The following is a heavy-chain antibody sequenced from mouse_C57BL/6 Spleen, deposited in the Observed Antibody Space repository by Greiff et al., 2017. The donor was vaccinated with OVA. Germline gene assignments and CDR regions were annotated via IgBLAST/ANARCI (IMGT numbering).Heavy chain of an antibody. V-gene: IGHV1-82*01. CDR1: GYAFSSSW. CDR2: IYPGDGDT. D-gene: IGHD6-5*01. CDR3: ARPADLMHFAY. Sequence: QVQLQQSGPELVKPGASVKISCKASGYAFSSSWMNWVKQRPGKGLEWIGRIYPGDGDTNYNGKFKGKATLTEDKSSSTAYMQLSILTSEDSAVYFCARPADLMHFAYWGQGTMLSVSA. J-gene: IGHJ3*01.